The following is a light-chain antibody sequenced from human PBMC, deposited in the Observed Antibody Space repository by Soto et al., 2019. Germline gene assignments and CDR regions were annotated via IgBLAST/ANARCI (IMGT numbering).Light chain of an antibody. CDR2: GSY. CDR3: QLYGSSTLYT. J-gene: IGKJ2*01. Sequence: EIVLTQSPGTLSLSPGERATLSCRASQSVTSNYLAWYQQKPGQAPRLLIFGSYRRATGIPDRFSGSGSGTEFTLTINRLGPEDFVVYYCQLYGSSTLYTFGQGTKLEIK. CDR1: QSVTSNY. V-gene: IGKV3-20*01.